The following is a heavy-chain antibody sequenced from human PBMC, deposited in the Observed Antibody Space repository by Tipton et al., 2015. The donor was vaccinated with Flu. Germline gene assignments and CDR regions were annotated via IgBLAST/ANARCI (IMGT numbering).Heavy chain of an antibody. J-gene: IGHJ5*02. V-gene: IGHV4-38-2*01. CDR2: IHNSGRT. CDR1: GYFIRENYY. Sequence: TLSLTCAVSGYFIRENYYWGWMRQSPGKGLEWIGNIHNSGRTFYNPSLRSRITMSIDTSNNHFSLSLSLVTAADTAMYYCARRDYSNYVSEPKNWFHPWGQGTLVTVSS. CDR3: ARRDYSNYVSEPKNWFHP. D-gene: IGHD4-11*01.